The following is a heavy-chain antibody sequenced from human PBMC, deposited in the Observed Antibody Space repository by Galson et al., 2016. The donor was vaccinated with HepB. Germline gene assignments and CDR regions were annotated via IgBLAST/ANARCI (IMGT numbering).Heavy chain of an antibody. D-gene: IGHD5-18*01. Sequence: SLRLSCAASGFPFTTSALNWVRQAPGKGLQWVSFISGSGTTTFYTDSVKGRFTISRDNSKNMLYLQMDSLRAEDTAVYSCAKPRRYNHDALHIRGQGTMVTVSS. CDR1: GFPFTTSA. CDR2: ISGSGTTT. CDR3: AKPRRYNHDALHI. V-gene: IGHV3-23*01. J-gene: IGHJ3*02.